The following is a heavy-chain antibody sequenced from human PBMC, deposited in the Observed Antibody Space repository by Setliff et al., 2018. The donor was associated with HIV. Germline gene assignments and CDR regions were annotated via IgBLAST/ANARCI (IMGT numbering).Heavy chain of an antibody. CDR2: IKYDGSEK. J-gene: IGHJ4*02. Sequence: GGSLRLSCAASGFTFSSYWMNWVRQAPGKGLEWVANIKYDGSEKYYVDSVKGRFTISRDNAKNSLYLQMNSLRAEDTAVYYCAREGIAAAGSYSYGFGQIDYWGQGTLVTVSS. CDR1: GFTFSSYW. CDR3: AREGIAAAGSYSYGFGQIDY. V-gene: IGHV3-7*01. D-gene: IGHD6-13*01.